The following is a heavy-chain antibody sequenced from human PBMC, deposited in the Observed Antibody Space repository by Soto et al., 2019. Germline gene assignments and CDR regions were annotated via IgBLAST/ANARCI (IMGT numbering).Heavy chain of an antibody. Sequence: GGSLRLSCAASGFTFSSYAMSWVRQAPGKGLEWVSAISGSGGSTYYADSVKGRFTISRDNSKNTLYLQMNSLRAEDTAVYYCAKDPIRRNDYGGNSPVAFDYWGQGTLVTVSS. CDR1: GFTFSSYA. D-gene: IGHD4-17*01. J-gene: IGHJ4*02. CDR2: ISGSGGST. CDR3: AKDPIRRNDYGGNSPVAFDY. V-gene: IGHV3-23*01.